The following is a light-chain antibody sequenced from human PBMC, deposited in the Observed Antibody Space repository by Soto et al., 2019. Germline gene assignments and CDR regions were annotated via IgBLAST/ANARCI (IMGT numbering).Light chain of an antibody. CDR1: QSVSNN. CDR2: GAS. CDR3: QQYDKWRT. J-gene: IGKJ1*01. Sequence: DIVMTQSPATLSVSPGERATLSCRASQSVSNNLAWYQQKPGQAPRLLIYGASTRATGIPARFSGSGSGTEFTLTISSLQSEDFAVYYCQQYDKWRTFGQGTKVEIK. V-gene: IGKV3-15*01.